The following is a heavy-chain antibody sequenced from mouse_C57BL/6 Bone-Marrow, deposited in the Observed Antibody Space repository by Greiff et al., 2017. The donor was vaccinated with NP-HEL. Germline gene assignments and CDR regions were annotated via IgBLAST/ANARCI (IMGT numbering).Heavy chain of an antibody. CDR1: GFTFSDAW. CDR3: TRPHYYYGSSYVDWYFDV. V-gene: IGHV6-6*01. CDR2: IRNKANNHAT. J-gene: IGHJ1*03. D-gene: IGHD1-1*01. Sequence: EVHLVESGGGLVQPGGSMKLSCAASGFTFSDAWMDWVRQSPEKGLEWVAEIRNKANNHATYYAESVKGRFTISRDDSKSSVYLQMNSLRAEDTGIYYCTRPHYYYGSSYVDWYFDVWGTGTTVTVSS.